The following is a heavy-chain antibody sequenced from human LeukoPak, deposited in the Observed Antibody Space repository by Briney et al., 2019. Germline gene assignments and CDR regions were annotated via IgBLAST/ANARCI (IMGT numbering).Heavy chain of an antibody. V-gene: IGHV3-48*03. D-gene: IGHD3-10*02. CDR3: AELGITLIGGV. J-gene: IGHJ6*04. CDR2: ISSSGSTI. Sequence: GGSLRLSCAASGFTFSIYAMNWVRQAPGKGLEWVSYISSSGSTIYYADSVKGRFTISRDNAKNSLYLQMNSLRAEDTAVYYCAELGITLIGGVWGKGTTVTISP. CDR1: GFTFSIYA.